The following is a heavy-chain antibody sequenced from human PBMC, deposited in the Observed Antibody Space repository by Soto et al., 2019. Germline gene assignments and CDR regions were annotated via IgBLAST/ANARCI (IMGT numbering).Heavy chain of an antibody. J-gene: IGHJ6*02. D-gene: IGHD5-18*01. CDR3: SRGIQYRYGMDV. CDR2: INSDGSST. V-gene: IGHV3-74*01. CDR1: GFTFSSYW. Sequence: PGGSLRLSCAAAGFTFSSYWMHWARQAPGKGLVWVSRINSDGSSTFYADSVKGRFTISRDNAKNTVYLHMNGLRVEDTAVYYCSRGIQYRYGMDVWGQGTTVTVSS.